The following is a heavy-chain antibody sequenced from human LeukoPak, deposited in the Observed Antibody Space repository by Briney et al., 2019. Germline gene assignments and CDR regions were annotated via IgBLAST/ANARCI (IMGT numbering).Heavy chain of an antibody. V-gene: IGHV3-21*01. D-gene: IGHD1-26*01. J-gene: IGHJ4*02. CDR2: ISSSSSYI. CDR1: GFTFSSYS. CDR3: ARDHEWELLPTDY. Sequence: GGSLRLSCAASGFTFSSYSMNWVRQAPGKGLEWVSSISSSSSYIYYADSVKGRFTISRDNAKNSLYLQMNSLRAEDTAVYYCARDHEWELLPTDYWGQGTLVTVSS.